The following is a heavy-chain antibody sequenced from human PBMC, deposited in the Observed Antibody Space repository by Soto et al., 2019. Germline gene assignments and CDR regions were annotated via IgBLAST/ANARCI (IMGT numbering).Heavy chain of an antibody. V-gene: IGHV3-23*01. CDR3: AKAAYYYGSGSYFAFDY. CDR2: ISGSGGST. Sequence: EVQLLESGGGLVQPGGSLRLSCAASGFTFSSHGMSWVRQAPGKGLEWVSSISGSGGSTYYADSVKGRFTISRDNSKNTLYLQMNSLRVEDTAVYYCAKAAYYYGSGSYFAFDYWGQATLVTVSS. CDR1: GFTFSSHG. D-gene: IGHD3-10*01. J-gene: IGHJ4*02.